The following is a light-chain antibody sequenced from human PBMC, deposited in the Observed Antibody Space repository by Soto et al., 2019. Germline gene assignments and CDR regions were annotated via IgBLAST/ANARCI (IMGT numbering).Light chain of an antibody. J-gene: IGKJ2*01. V-gene: IGKV3-20*01. CDR3: QQYGSSPRT. CDR1: QSVSSSF. CDR2: GAS. Sequence: EIVLTQSPGTLSLSPGERATLSYRASQSVSSSFLAWYQQKPAQAPRLLIYGASSRATGIPDRFSGSGSGTDFTLTISRLEPEDFAVYYCQQYGSSPRTFGQGTKLEIK.